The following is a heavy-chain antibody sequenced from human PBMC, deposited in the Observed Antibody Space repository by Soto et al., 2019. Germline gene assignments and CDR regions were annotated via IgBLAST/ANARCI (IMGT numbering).Heavy chain of an antibody. Sequence: SDTLSLTCTFSGGSISSYYWSWIRQPPGKGLEWIGYIYYSGSTNYNPSLKSRVTISVDTSKNQFSLKLSSVTAADTAVYYCARVVSVTTYWYFNLWGRGTLVTVSS. CDR3: ARVVSVTTYWYFNL. CDR2: IYYSGST. D-gene: IGHD4-17*01. CDR1: GGSISSYY. V-gene: IGHV4-59*01. J-gene: IGHJ2*01.